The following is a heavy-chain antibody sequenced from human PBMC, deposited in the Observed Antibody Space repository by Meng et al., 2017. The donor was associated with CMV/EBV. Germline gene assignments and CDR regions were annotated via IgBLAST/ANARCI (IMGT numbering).Heavy chain of an antibody. Sequence: GGSLRLSCAASGFTFSSYAMHWVRQAPGKGLEWVSVIYSGGSSTYYADSVKGRFTISRDNSKNTLYLQMNSLRAEDTAVYYCARTPRSSWYVDWGQGTLVTVSS. CDR3: ARTPRSSWYVD. J-gene: IGHJ4*02. CDR2: IYSGGSST. CDR1: GFTFSSYA. V-gene: IGHV3-23*03. D-gene: IGHD6-13*01.